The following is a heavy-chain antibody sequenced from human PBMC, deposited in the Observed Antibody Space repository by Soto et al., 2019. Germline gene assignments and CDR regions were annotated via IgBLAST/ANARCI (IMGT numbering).Heavy chain of an antibody. CDR3: ARARDRYCSCGSCYPIDY. V-gene: IGHV1-69*02. CDR1: GGTFSSYT. J-gene: IGHJ4*02. Sequence: HVQLVQSGAEVKKPGSSVKVSCKASGGTFSSYTISWVRQAPGQGLEWMGRIIPNLGIANYAQKFQGRVTITADKSMSTAYMELSSLRSEDTAVYYCARARDRYCSCGSCYPIDYWGQGTLVTVSS. D-gene: IGHD2-15*01. CDR2: IIPNLGIA.